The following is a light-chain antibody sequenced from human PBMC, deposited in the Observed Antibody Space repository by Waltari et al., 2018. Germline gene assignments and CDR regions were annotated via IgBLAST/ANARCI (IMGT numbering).Light chain of an antibody. CDR3: QAWDNNVVV. Sequence: SYELIPPPSVSVSPGQTARITCPGDKLGDKYASWYQQRPGQSPVLVIYQSSKRPSGIPERFSGSNSGNTASLTIGGTQTMDEADYYCQAWDNNVVVFGGGTKLTVL. CDR1: KLGDKY. V-gene: IGLV3-1*01. J-gene: IGLJ2*01. CDR2: QSS.